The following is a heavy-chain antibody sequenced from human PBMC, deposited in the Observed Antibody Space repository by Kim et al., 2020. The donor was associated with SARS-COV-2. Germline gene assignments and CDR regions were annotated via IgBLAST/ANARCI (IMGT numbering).Heavy chain of an antibody. V-gene: IGHV3-15*01. CDR2: IKSKTDGGTT. J-gene: IGHJ6*02. Sequence: GGSLRLSCAASGFTFSNAWMSWVRQAPGKGLEWVGRIKSKTDGGTTDYAAPVKGRFTISRDDSKNTLYLQMNSLKTEDTAVYYCTTDDPGGTMPYYYYYGMDVWGQGTTVTVSS. CDR3: TTDDPGGTMPYYYYYGMDV. D-gene: IGHD3-3*01. CDR1: GFTFSNAW.